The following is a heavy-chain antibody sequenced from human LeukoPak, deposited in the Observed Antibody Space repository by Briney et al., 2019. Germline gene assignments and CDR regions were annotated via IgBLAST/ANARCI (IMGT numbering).Heavy chain of an antibody. J-gene: IGHJ4*02. CDR2: IYYSGST. CDR1: GGSISSSSYY. Sequence: PSETLSLTCTVSGGSISSSSYYWGWIRQPPGKGLEWIGSIYYSGSTYYNPSLKSRVTISVDTSKNQFSLKLSSVTAADTAVYYCTTGIGNYYYYWGQGTLVTVAS. CDR3: TTGIGNYYYY. D-gene: IGHD1-14*01. V-gene: IGHV4-39*01.